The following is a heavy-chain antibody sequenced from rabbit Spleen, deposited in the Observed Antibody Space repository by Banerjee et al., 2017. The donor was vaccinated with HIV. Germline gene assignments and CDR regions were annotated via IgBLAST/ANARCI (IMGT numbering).Heavy chain of an antibody. J-gene: IGHJ4*01. CDR3: ARGSATMTMVITGYYLNL. V-gene: IGHV1S40*01. CDR2: IYTGSSGST. CDR1: GFSFSSSYY. Sequence: QSLEESGGDLVKPGGTLTLTCTASGFSFSSSYYMCWVRQAPGKGLEWIACIYTGSSGSTYYASWAKGRFTISKTSSTTVTLQMTSLTAADTATYFCARGSATMTMVITGYYLNLWGPGTLVTVS. D-gene: IGHD2-1*01.